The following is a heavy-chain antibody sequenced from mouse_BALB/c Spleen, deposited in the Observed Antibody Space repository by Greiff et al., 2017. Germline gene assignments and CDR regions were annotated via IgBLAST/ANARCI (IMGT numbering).Heavy chain of an antibody. CDR3: AIYYGYDAGVLFAY. V-gene: IGHV3-2*02. CDR2: ISYSGST. Sequence: EVQGVESGPGLVKPSQSLSLTCTVTGYSITSDYAWNWIRQFPGNKLEWMGYISYSGSTSYNPSLKSRISITRDTSKNQFFLQLNSVTTEDTATYYCAIYYGYDAGVLFAYWGQGTLVTVSA. J-gene: IGHJ3*01. D-gene: IGHD2-2*01. CDR1: GYSITSDYA.